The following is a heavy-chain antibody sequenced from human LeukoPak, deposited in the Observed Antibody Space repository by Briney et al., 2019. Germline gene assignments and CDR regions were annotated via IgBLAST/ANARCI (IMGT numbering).Heavy chain of an antibody. CDR3: ARDEVGGGPGIDL. D-gene: IGHD3-16*01. J-gene: IGHJ5*02. CDR2: ISGSEGDT. CDR1: GFIFSTYA. V-gene: IGHV3-23*01. Sequence: HPGGSLRLSCAASGFIFSTYAMNWFRQAPGKGLEWVSGISGSEGDTYYADSVRGRFTISRDSSKNTLYLQMNSLTAEDTGFYYCARDEVGGGPGIDLWGRGTLVTVSS.